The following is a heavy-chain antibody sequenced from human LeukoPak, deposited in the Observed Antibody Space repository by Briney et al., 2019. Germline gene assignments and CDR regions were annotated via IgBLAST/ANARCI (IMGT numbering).Heavy chain of an antibody. D-gene: IGHD5-18*01. CDR3: ARVKRGYSLYYMDV. V-gene: IGHV4-59*01. Sequence: SETLSLTCTVSGGSFSPYYWIWIRQPPGKGLEWIGYIYYSGSTNYNPSLQSRVTISVDTSKNQFSLRLSSVTAADTAVYYCARVKRGYSLYYMDVWGKGTTVTVSS. CDR1: GGSFSPYY. CDR2: IYYSGST. J-gene: IGHJ6*03.